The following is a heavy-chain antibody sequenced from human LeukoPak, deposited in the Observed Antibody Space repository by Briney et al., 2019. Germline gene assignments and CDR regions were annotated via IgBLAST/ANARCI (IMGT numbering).Heavy chain of an antibody. V-gene: IGHV3-7*01. D-gene: IGHD2-21*02. Sequence: PGGSLRLSCAASGFTFSRFWMTWVRQAPGKGLEWVANIHPHGSEEYYVDSVKGRFTISRDNAKNSLYLQMDSLRAEDTAVYYCIILTLVTAPRHYMDVWGKGTTLTVSS. CDR3: IILTLVTAPRHYMDV. CDR1: GFTFSRFW. J-gene: IGHJ6*03. CDR2: IHPHGSEE.